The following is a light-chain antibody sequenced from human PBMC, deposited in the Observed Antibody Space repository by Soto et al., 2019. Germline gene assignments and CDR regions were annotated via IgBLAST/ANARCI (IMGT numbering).Light chain of an antibody. CDR1: QSVSSN. CDR3: QQYNNWPPLT. Sequence: EVVMTQSPATLSVSPGERATLSCRASQSVSSNLACYQQKPGQAPRLLIYGASTRATGIPARFSGSGSGTEFTLTISSLQSEGFAVYYCQQYNNWPPLTFGQGTKVEIK. J-gene: IGKJ1*01. CDR2: GAS. V-gene: IGKV3-15*01.